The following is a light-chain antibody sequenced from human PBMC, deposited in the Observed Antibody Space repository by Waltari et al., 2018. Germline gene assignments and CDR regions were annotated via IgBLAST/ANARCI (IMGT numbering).Light chain of an antibody. CDR2: KAS. CDR3: QQYNSYSLLT. CDR1: QSISNW. J-gene: IGKJ4*01. V-gene: IGKV1-5*03. Sequence: EIKMTKSPFTLSASVGARVIIICRASQSISNWLAWYQHKPGKAPKLLIYKASTLASGVPSRFSGSGSGTDFSLTISSLQPDDFATYYCQQYNSYSLLTFGGGTKVEIK.